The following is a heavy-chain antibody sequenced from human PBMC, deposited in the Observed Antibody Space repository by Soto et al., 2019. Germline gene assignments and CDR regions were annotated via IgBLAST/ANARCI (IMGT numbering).Heavy chain of an antibody. Sequence: LRRTLSLTCAVSGGSISSSNWWSWVRQPPGKGLEWIGEIYHSGSTNYNPSLKSRVTISVDKSKNQFSLKLSSVTAADTAVYYCARRYDFWSGYYAFDYWGQGTLVTVSS. J-gene: IGHJ4*02. V-gene: IGHV4-4*03. CDR3: ARRYDFWSGYYAFDY. CDR2: IYHSGST. D-gene: IGHD3-3*01. CDR1: GGSISSSNW.